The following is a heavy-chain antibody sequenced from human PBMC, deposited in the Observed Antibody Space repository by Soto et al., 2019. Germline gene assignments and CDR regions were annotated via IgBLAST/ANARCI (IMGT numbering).Heavy chain of an antibody. CDR1: GFSLTTSGAA. Sequence: QINLIESGPTLVKPTQTLTLTCTFSGFSLTTSGAAVGWVRKPPGRALEWLALIYWDGDKRYNASLGNRLTITKDTSMTQVVLTLTNVDPADTATYYCAHRATMTIFGLIIDNGIWFVPWGQGTRVIVSS. D-gene: IGHD3-3*01. J-gene: IGHJ5*02. CDR2: IYWDGDK. CDR3: AHRATMTIFGLIIDNGIWFVP. V-gene: IGHV2-5*02.